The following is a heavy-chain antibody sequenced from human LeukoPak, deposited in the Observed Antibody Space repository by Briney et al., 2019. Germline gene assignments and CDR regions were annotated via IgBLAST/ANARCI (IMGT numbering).Heavy chain of an antibody. CDR1: GFTFSSYA. CDR2: ISGSGGST. Sequence: GGSLRLSCAASGFTFSSYAMSWVRQAPGKGLDWVSAISGSGGSTYYADSVKGRFTISRDNSKNTLYLQMNSLRAEDTAVYYCAKVLVVVVTAAQYYFDYWGQGTLVTVSS. V-gene: IGHV3-23*01. J-gene: IGHJ4*02. CDR3: AKVLVVVVTAAQYYFDY. D-gene: IGHD2-21*02.